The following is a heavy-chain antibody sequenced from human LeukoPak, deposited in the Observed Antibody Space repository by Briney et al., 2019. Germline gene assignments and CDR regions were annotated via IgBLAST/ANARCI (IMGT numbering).Heavy chain of an antibody. CDR1: GYTFTSYY. Sequence: ASVKVSCKASGYTFTSYYMHWVRQAPGQGLEWMGIINPSAGSTSYAQRFQGRVTMTGDMSTSTVYTELSSLRSEDTAVYYCARGNGEWIQRSGWFDPWGQGTLVTVSS. J-gene: IGHJ5*02. CDR2: INPSAGST. CDR3: ARGNGEWIQRSGWFDP. D-gene: IGHD5-18*01. V-gene: IGHV1-46*01.